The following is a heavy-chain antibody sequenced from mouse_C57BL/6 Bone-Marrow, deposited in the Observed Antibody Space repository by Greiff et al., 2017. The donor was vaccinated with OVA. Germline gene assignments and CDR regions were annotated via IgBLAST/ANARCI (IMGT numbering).Heavy chain of an antibody. V-gene: IGHV1-81*01. CDR3: ADYDSFSYFDY. CDR1: GYTFTSYG. D-gene: IGHD1-1*01. CDR2: IYPRSGNT. J-gene: IGHJ2*01. Sequence: VQLQESGAELARPGASVKLSCKASGYTFTSYGISWVKQRTGQGLEWIGEIYPRSGNTYYNEKFKGKATLTADKSSSTAYMELRSLTSEDSAVYVCADYDSFSYFDYWGQGTTLTVSS.